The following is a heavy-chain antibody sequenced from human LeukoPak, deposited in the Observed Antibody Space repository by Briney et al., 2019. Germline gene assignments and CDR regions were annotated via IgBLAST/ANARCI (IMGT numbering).Heavy chain of an antibody. J-gene: IGHJ4*02. CDR1: GYTFTAYY. CDR3: ARARPYVFDY. CDR2: INPNSGGT. V-gene: IGHV1-2*02. D-gene: IGHD2-8*01. Sequence: ASVKVSCKASGYTFTAYYMHWVRQAPGQGLEWMGWINPNSGGTIYAQKFQGRVTMTRDTSISTAYMELSSLRSDDTAAYYCARARPYVFDYWGQGTLVTVSS.